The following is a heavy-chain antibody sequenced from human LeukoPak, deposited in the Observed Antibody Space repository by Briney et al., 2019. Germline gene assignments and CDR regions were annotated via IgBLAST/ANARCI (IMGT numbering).Heavy chain of an antibody. D-gene: IGHD2-21*01. CDR2: ISSTSEYV. V-gene: IGHV3-21*01. CDR1: GFTFSNYC. J-gene: IGHJ6*03. CDR3: ARVPLDIILLYYMDV. Sequence: PGGSLRLSCAASGFTFSNYCMNWVRQAPGEGLEGVASISSTSEYVLHSDSLQGRFSISRDNAKDSLFLDMNSLRAEDTAIYYCARVPLDIILLYYMDVWGKGTTVTVSS.